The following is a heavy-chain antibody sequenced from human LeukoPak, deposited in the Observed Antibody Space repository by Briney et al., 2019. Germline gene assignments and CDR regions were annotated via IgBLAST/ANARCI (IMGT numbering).Heavy chain of an antibody. CDR1: GFTFSSYG. D-gene: IGHD6-19*01. CDR2: ISYDGSNK. Sequence: GGSLRLSCAASGFTFSSYGMHWVRQAPGKELEWVAVISYDGSNKYYADSVKGRFTISRDNSKNTLYLQMNSLRAEDTAVYYCAKDVAVAGPYYFDYWGQGTLVTVSS. J-gene: IGHJ4*02. V-gene: IGHV3-30*18. CDR3: AKDVAVAGPYYFDY.